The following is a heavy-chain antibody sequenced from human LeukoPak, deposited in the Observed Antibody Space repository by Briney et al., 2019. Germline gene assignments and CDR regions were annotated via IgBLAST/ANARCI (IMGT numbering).Heavy chain of an antibody. CDR3: ARSRIAAAPSWFDP. Sequence: GGSLRLSCAASGFTFSSYSMNWVRQAPGKGLGWVSSISSSSSYIYYADSVKGRFTISRDNAKNSLYLQMNSLRAEDTAVYYCARSRIAAAPSWFDPWGQGTLVTVSS. V-gene: IGHV3-21*01. D-gene: IGHD6-13*01. CDR1: GFTFSSYS. CDR2: ISSSSSYI. J-gene: IGHJ5*02.